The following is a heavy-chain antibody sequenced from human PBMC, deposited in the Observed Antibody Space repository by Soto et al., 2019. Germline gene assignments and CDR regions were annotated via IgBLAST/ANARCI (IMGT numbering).Heavy chain of an antibody. CDR2: IYYSGST. D-gene: IGHD3-16*02. CDR3: ARQFLRRPFGRLFVTSFDS. J-gene: IGHJ4*02. CDR1: GGSISSSSYY. Sequence: SETLSLTCTVSGGSISSSSYYWGWIRQPPGKGLEWIGSIYYSGSTYYNLSLKSRVTISVDTSKNEFSLTLRSVTAADTAVYYCARQFLRRPFGRLFVTSFDSWGQGSLVTVSS. V-gene: IGHV4-39*01.